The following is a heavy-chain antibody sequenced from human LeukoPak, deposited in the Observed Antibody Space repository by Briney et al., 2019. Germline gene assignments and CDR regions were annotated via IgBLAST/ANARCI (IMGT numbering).Heavy chain of an antibody. J-gene: IGHJ3*02. CDR2: IYYSGST. CDR3: ARVIGRWDAFDI. D-gene: IGHD3-22*01. CDR1: GGSVSSGSYC. Sequence: SETLSLTCTVSGGSVSSGSYCWSWIRQPPGKGLEWIGYIYYSGSTNYNPSLKSRVTISVDTSKNQFSLKLSSVTAADTAVYYCARVIGRWDAFDIWGQGTMVTVSS. V-gene: IGHV4-61*01.